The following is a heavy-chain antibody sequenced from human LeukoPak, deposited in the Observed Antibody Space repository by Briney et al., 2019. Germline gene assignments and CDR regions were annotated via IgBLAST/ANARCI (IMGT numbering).Heavy chain of an antibody. CDR2: IYTSGST. V-gene: IGHV4-4*07. D-gene: IGHD3-22*01. Sequence: SETLSLTCTVSGGSISSYYWSWIRQPAGKGLEWIGRIYTSGSTNYNPSLKSRVTMSVDTSKNQFSLKLSSVTAADTAVYYCAKGDITMIVVVTNIDYWGQGTLVTVSS. J-gene: IGHJ4*02. CDR1: GGSISSYY. CDR3: AKGDITMIVVVTNIDY.